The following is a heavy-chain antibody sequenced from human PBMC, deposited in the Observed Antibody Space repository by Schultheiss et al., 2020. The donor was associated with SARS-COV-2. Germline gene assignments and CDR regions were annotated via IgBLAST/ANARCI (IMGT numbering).Heavy chain of an antibody. V-gene: IGHV4-34*01. D-gene: IGHD4-17*01. CDR3: ARGDYGDYGYFDL. Sequence: SETLSLTCAVYGGSFSGYYWSWIRQPPGKGLEWIGGIYYTGSTYYNPSLKSRVTISVDTSKNQFSLKLSSVTAADTAVYYCARGDYGDYGYFDLWGRGTLVTVSS. J-gene: IGHJ2*01. CDR1: GGSFSGYY. CDR2: IYYTGST.